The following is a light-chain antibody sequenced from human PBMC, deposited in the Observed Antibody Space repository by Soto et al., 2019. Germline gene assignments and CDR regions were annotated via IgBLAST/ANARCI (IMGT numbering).Light chain of an antibody. CDR2: GAS. V-gene: IGKV3-20*01. Sequence: EIVMTQSPATLSVSPGESATLSFRASQTVSRSYFVWYQQKPGQAPRLLIYGASARAPGIPDRFSGTGSGTESTLTISRLEPEDFAVYFCQHFDSSPTFGGGTKVDI. CDR3: QHFDSSPT. CDR1: QTVSRSY. J-gene: IGKJ4*01.